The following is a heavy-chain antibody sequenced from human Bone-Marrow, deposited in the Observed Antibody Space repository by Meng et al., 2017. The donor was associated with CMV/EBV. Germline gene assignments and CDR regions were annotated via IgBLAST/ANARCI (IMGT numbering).Heavy chain of an antibody. J-gene: IGHJ6*02. CDR2: ISSGGDYK. D-gene: IGHD2-2*02. CDR1: GFTFSTHT. Sequence: GESLKISCAASGFTFSTHTMNWVRLAPGEGLEWVACISSGGDYKYYAASVKGRFTISRDNAKNSLYLQMNSLRAEDTAVYYCARVEGDVVVPAAIRSYYYYYGMDVWGQGTTVTVSS. V-gene: IGHV3-21*01. CDR3: ARVEGDVVVPAAIRSYYYYYGMDV.